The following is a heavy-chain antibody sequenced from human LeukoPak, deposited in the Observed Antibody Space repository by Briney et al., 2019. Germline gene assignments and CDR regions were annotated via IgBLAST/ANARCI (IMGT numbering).Heavy chain of an antibody. Sequence: SVKVSCKASGGTFSSYAISWVRQAPGQGLEWMGGIIPIFGTANYAQKFQGRVTITTDESTSTAYMELSSLRSEDTAVYYCARGGGSSDAFDIWGHGTMVTVSS. J-gene: IGHJ3*02. D-gene: IGHD6-6*01. CDR1: GGTFSSYA. CDR2: IIPIFGTA. CDR3: ARGGGSSDAFDI. V-gene: IGHV1-69*05.